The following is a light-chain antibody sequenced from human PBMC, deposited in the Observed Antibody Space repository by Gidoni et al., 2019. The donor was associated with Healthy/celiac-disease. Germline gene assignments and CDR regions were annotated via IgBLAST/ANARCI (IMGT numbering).Light chain of an antibody. Sequence: SYVLTQPPSVSVAPGKTARITCGGNKIGSKSVHWYQQKPGQAPVLVVYDDSDRPSGIPERFSGSNSGNTATLTISRVEAGDEADYYCQVWDSSSDHPRYVFGTGTKVTVL. CDR2: DDS. J-gene: IGLJ1*01. CDR3: QVWDSSSDHPRYV. V-gene: IGLV3-21*03. CDR1: KIGSKS.